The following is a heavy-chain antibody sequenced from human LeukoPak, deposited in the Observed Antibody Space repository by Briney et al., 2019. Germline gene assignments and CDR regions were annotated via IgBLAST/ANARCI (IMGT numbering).Heavy chain of an antibody. J-gene: IGHJ6*03. D-gene: IGHD3-16*02. CDR1: GFIFSKTW. V-gene: IGHV3-21*01. CDR2: ISSSSSYI. CDR3: ARDLLGYNYYYMDV. Sequence: GGSLRLSCAASGFIFSKTWVTWVRQAPGKGLEWVSSISSSSSYIYYADSVKGRFTISRDNAKNSLYLQMNSLRAEDTAVYYCARDLLGYNYYYMDVWGKGTTVTVSS.